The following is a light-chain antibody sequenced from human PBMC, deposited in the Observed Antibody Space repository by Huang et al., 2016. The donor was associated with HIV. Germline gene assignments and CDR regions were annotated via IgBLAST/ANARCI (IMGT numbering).Light chain of an antibody. CDR1: QSIPRY. V-gene: IGKV1-39*01. J-gene: IGKJ2*01. Sequence: DIQMTQSPSSLSASVGERVTITCRASQSIPRYLIWYQQKPGKAPKVLIHSASSLQSGVPSRFSGSGSGTDFTLTISRLQTEDFATYYCQQSYSSPPTFGQGTKVEIK. CDR3: QQSYSSPPT. CDR2: SAS.